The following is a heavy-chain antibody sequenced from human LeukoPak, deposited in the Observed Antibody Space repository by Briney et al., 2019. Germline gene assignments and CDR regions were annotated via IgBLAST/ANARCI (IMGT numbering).Heavy chain of an antibody. D-gene: IGHD4-17*01. CDR1: GFTFSSYA. CDR2: ISYDGSNK. V-gene: IGHV3-30-3*01. J-gene: IGHJ3*02. Sequence: GGSLRLSCAASGFTFSSYAMHWVRQAPGKGLEWVAVISYDGSNKYYADSVKGRFTISRDNSKNTLYLQMNSLRAEDTAVYYCASPQDAYGDYEQSAFDIWGQGTMVTVSS. CDR3: ASPQDAYGDYEQSAFDI.